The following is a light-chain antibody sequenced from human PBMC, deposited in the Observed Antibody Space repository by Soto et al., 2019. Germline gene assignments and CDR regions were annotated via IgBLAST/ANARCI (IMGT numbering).Light chain of an antibody. V-gene: IGKV1-39*01. J-gene: IGKJ1*01. CDR3: QQSYSTPRT. CDR1: QSISSY. Sequence: DIQLTQSPSLRSASIVGGVTITVVASQSISSYLNWYQQKPGKAPKLLIYAASSLQSGVPSRFSGSGSGTDFTLTISSLQPEDFATYYCQQSYSTPRTFGQGTKVDIK. CDR2: AAS.